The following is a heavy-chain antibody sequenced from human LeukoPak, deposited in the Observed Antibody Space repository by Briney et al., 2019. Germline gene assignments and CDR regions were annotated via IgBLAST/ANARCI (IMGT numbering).Heavy chain of an antibody. CDR2: IKSETDGGAK. J-gene: IGHJ4*02. Sequence: GGSLRLSCAASGFNLNYAWMTWVRQAPGKGLEWVGRIKSETDGGAKDYAAPVKGRFSISRDDSKSILYLEMTSLKTEDTAVYYCTTLVGAPTYWGQGTLVTVSS. V-gene: IGHV3-15*01. D-gene: IGHD1-26*01. CDR1: GFNLNYAW. CDR3: TTLVGAPTY.